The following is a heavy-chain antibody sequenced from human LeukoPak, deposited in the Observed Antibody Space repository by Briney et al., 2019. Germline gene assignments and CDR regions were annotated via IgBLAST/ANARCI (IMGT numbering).Heavy chain of an antibody. D-gene: IGHD3-3*01. V-gene: IGHV1-18*01. CDR3: ARPKTSYDFWSGSRTSYYFDY. CDR2: ISAYNGNT. CDR1: GYTFTSYG. J-gene: IGHJ4*02. Sequence: ASVKVSCKASGYTFTSYGISWVRQAPGQGLEWMGWISAYNGNTNYAQKLQGRVTMTTDTSTSTAYMELRSLRSDDTAVYCCARPKTSYDFWSGSRTSYYFDYWGQGTLVTVSS.